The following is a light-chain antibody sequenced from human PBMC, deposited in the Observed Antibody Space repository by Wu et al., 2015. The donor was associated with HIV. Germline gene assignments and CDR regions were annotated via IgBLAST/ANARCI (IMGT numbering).Light chain of an antibody. V-gene: IGKV3-15*01. CDR3: QQYSKWPRT. Sequence: EIVMTQSPATLSVSLGERAILSCRTSQSISSHLAWYQQKRGQAPRLVMYDASARATGIPARFSGSGSGTEFTLTISTMQSEDFAIYYCQQYSKWPRTFGQGTRVEVK. CDR2: DAS. CDR1: QSISSH. J-gene: IGKJ1*01.